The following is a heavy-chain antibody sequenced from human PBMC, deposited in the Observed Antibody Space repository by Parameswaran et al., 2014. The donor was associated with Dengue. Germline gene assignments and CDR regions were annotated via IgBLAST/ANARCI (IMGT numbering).Heavy chain of an antibody. Sequence: WIRQPPGKGLEWVSVIYSAGNTFYADSVKGRFTISRDNSKNTLYLQMNSLRAEDTAVYYCARDTTFDIWGQGTMVTVSS. CDR2: IYSAGNT. CDR3: ARDTTFDI. J-gene: IGHJ3*02. V-gene: IGHV3-53*01. D-gene: IGHD1-26*01.